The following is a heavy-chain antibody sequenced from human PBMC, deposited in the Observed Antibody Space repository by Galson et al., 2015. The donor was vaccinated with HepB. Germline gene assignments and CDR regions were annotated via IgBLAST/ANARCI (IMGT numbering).Heavy chain of an antibody. Sequence: SLRLSCAASGFTFSSYGMHWVRQAPGKGLEWVAFIRYDGSNKYYADSVKGRFTISRDNSKNTLYLQMNSLRAEDTAVYYCAKDLIAAAGRGEVYYYYYYGMDVWGQGTTVTVSS. V-gene: IGHV3-30*02. CDR3: AKDLIAAAGRGEVYYYYYYGMDV. CDR1: GFTFSSYG. J-gene: IGHJ6*02. D-gene: IGHD6-13*01. CDR2: IRYDGSNK.